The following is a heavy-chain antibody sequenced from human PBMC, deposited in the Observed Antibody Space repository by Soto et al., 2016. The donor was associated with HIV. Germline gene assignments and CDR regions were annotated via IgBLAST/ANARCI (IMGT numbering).Heavy chain of an antibody. Sequence: VQVVESGGGVVQPGRSLRLSCAASGFTFSNYPMHWVRQAPGKGLEWVTTISYDGASKFYADSVKGRLTISRDNSKNTLYLQLNSLRVEDTAVYYCARGSSSRAPIDSWGQGTLVTVSS. CDR2: ISYDGASK. CDR3: ARGSSSRAPIDS. CDR1: GFTFSNYP. D-gene: IGHD2-2*01. J-gene: IGHJ4*02. V-gene: IGHV3-30*04.